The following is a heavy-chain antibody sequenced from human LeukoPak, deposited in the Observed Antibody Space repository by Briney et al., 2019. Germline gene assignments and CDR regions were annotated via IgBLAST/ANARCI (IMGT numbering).Heavy chain of an antibody. D-gene: IGHD6-19*01. V-gene: IGHV3-21*01. J-gene: IGHJ4*02. Sequence: GSLRISCGSFGITLRSHKQDRGRPAPGEGVGWVLFISSSSSYIYYADSVKGRFTISRDNAKNSLYLQMNSLRAEDTAVYYCASLSIPTVAGTGGFDYWGQGTLVTVSS. CDR2: ISSSSSYI. CDR1: GITLRSHK. CDR3: ASLSIPTVAGTGGFDY.